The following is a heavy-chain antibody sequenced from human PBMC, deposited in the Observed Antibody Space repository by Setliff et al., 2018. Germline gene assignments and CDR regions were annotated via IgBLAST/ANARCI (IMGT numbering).Heavy chain of an antibody. Sequence: PGGSLRLSCAASGFTFSTYEMNWVRQAPGKGLEWVSYISSDGSTVFYADSVKGRFTISRDNAKNSLYLQMNSLRAEDTAIYYCARRWGPDYCSGGTCFFDYWGQGTLVTVSS. V-gene: IGHV3-48*03. CDR3: ARRWGPDYCSGGTCFFDY. J-gene: IGHJ4*02. CDR1: GFTFSTYE. D-gene: IGHD2-15*01. CDR2: ISSDGSTV.